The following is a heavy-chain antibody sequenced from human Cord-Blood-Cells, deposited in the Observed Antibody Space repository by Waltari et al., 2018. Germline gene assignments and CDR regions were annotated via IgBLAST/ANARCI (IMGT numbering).Heavy chain of an antibody. D-gene: IGHD6-13*01. CDR3: ARDERGIAAAGTEAFDI. V-gene: IGHV6-1*01. CDR1: GDSVSSNSAA. CDR2: TYYRSKWYN. J-gene: IGHJ3*02. Sequence: QVQLQQSGPGLVKPSQTLSLTCAISGDSVSSNSAAWNWLRQAPSRGLEWLGRTYYRSKWYNDYAVSVKSRITINPDTSKNQFSLQLNSVTPEDTAVYYCARDERGIAAAGTEAFDIWGQGTMVTVSS.